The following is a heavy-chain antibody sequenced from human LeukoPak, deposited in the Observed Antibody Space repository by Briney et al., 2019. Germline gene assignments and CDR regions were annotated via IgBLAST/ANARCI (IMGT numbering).Heavy chain of an antibody. D-gene: IGHD2-15*01. Sequence: GGSLRLSCAASGFMFSIYWMTWVRQAPGKGLEWVANIKPDGSETYYVDSVKGRFTISRDNTKNLLYLQMNSLRGEDAAVYHCGGFGYEAGVDLWGQGTLVSVSS. CDR3: GGFGYEAGVDL. J-gene: IGHJ4*02. CDR1: GFMFSIYW. V-gene: IGHV3-7*01. CDR2: IKPDGSET.